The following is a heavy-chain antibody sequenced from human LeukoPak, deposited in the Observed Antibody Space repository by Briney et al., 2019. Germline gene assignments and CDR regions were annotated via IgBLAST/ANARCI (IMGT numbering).Heavy chain of an antibody. V-gene: IGHV1-18*01. CDR3: ARDYDLLTGLSTPLDF. CDR2: ISVSNGHT. J-gene: IGHJ4*02. CDR1: GYTFTSYG. D-gene: IGHD3-9*01. Sequence: ASVTVSCKASGYTFTSYGISWVRQAPGQGLEWMGWISVSNGHTNYAQKLQDRVTVTTDTSTNTAYMELRSLRSDDTAVYYCARDYDLLTGLSTPLDFWGQGTLVTVSS.